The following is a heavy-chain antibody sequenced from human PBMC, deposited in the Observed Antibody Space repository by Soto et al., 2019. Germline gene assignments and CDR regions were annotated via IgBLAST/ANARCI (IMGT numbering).Heavy chain of an antibody. J-gene: IGHJ4*02. V-gene: IGHV1-18*01. Sequence: QVHLVQSGAEVKKPGASVKVSCKGSGYAFTTYGITWVRQAPGQGLEWMGWISAHNGNTNYAHKLQGRGTGTRDTSTSTAYMELSSLRSDDTAVYYCARGRYGDYWGQGALVTVSS. CDR2: ISAHNGNT. CDR1: GYAFTTYG. CDR3: ARGRYGDY. D-gene: IGHD1-1*01.